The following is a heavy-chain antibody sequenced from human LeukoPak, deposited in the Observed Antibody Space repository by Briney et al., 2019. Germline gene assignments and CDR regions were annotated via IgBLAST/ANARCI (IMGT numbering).Heavy chain of an antibody. V-gene: IGHV3-48*03. CDR1: GFTLSSYE. Sequence: GGSLRLSCAASGFTLSSYEMNWVRQAPGKGLEWVSYISSSGSTIYYADSVKGRFTISGDNAKNSLYLQMNSLRAEDSAVYYCAKNGGYSYGLYYFDYWGQGTLVTVSS. D-gene: IGHD5-18*01. CDR3: AKNGGYSYGLYYFDY. CDR2: ISSSGSTI. J-gene: IGHJ4*02.